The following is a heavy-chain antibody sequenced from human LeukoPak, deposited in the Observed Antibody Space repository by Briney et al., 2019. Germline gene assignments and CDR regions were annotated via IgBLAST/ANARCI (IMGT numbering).Heavy chain of an antibody. CDR3: ATPSNYFDY. CDR1: GFTFSSYA. D-gene: IGHD2-2*01. V-gene: IGHV3-23*01. Sequence: PGGSLRLSCAASGFTFSSYAMNWVRQALGKGLEWVSAISGSGGSTYYADSVKGRFTISRDNSRNTLYLQMNSLRAEDTAVYYCATPSNYFDYWGQGTLVTVSS. J-gene: IGHJ4*02. CDR2: ISGSGGST.